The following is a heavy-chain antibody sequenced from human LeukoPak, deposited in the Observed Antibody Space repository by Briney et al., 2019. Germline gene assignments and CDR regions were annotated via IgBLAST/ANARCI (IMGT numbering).Heavy chain of an antibody. J-gene: IGHJ4*02. CDR3: ARDLELVYYDSTGNDY. V-gene: IGHV3-74*01. D-gene: IGHD3-22*01. Sequence: GGSLRLSRAPSGFTFSSYWIHWVRPSPQKGLVWVSRINRDGSNTAYPASVKGRSTISRDNAKNTLYLQMNGLRAEDTAVYYCARDLELVYYDSTGNDYWGQGTLVTVSS. CDR2: INRDGSNT. CDR1: GFTFSSYW.